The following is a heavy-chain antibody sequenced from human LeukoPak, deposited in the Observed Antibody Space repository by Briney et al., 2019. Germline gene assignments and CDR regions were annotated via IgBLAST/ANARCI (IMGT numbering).Heavy chain of an antibody. CDR3: AKVSSGPPDY. CDR1: GFTFSSYW. Sequence: GGSLRLSCAASGFTFSSYWMHWVRQAPGKGLVWVSRINSDGSNTNYADSVKGRFTISRDNAKNTLYLQMNSLRAEDTAVYYCAKVSSGPPDYWGQGTLVTVSS. J-gene: IGHJ4*02. CDR2: INSDGSNT. V-gene: IGHV3-74*01. D-gene: IGHD3-22*01.